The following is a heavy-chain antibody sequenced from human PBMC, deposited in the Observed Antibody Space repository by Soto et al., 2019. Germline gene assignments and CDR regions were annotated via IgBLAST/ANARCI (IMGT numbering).Heavy chain of an antibody. CDR2: IYYSGST. CDR1: GGSISSGDYY. D-gene: IGHD5-18*01. CDR3: ARASPVVTDV. Sequence: QVQLQESGPGLVKPSQTLSLTCTVSGGSISSGDYYWSWIRQPPGKGLEWIGYIYYSGSTYYNPSLRSRVPLSVDTCTTQFSLSLSSVPAAETAVYYCARASPVVTDVWGQGTTVTVSS. V-gene: IGHV4-30-4*01. J-gene: IGHJ6*02.